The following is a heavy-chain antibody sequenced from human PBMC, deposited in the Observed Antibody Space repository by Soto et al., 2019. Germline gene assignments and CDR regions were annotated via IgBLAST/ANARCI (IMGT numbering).Heavy chain of an antibody. D-gene: IGHD2-15*01. CDR2: ISAYNGNT. CDR1: GYTFTSYG. Sequence: ASVKVSCKASGYTFTSYGISWVRQAPGQGLEWMGWISAYNGNTNYAQKLQGRVTMTTDTSTSTAYMELRSLRSDDTAVYYCARATYCSGGSCYSAFDIWGQGTMVTVSS. V-gene: IGHV1-18*01. J-gene: IGHJ3*02. CDR3: ARATYCSGGSCYSAFDI.